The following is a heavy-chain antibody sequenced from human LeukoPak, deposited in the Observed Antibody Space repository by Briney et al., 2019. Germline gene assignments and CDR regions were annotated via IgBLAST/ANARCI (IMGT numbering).Heavy chain of an antibody. V-gene: IGHV4-34*01. Sequence: SETLSLTCAVYGGSFSGYYWSWIRQPPGKGLEWIGEINHSGSINYNPSLKSRVTISVDTSKNQFSLKLSSVTAADTAVYYCARCQRYYYDSSGIRDYYYYMDVWGKGTTVTISS. D-gene: IGHD3-22*01. J-gene: IGHJ6*03. CDR1: GGSFSGYY. CDR2: INHSGSI. CDR3: ARCQRYYYDSSGIRDYYYYMDV.